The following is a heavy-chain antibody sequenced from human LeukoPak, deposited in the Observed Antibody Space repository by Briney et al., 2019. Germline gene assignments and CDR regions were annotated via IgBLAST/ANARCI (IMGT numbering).Heavy chain of an antibody. V-gene: IGHV3-21*01. CDR2: IGPTGTDR. CDR1: GFTFSSCG. CDR3: ATETTGRHYDY. Sequence: GGSLRLSCAASGFTFSSCGFNWVRQAPGKGLEWVSSIGPTGTDRYYADSVRGRFTISRDNAKNSMYLQMDSLRDEDTAVYYCATETTGRHYDYWGQGTLLTVSS. D-gene: IGHD1-14*01. J-gene: IGHJ4*02.